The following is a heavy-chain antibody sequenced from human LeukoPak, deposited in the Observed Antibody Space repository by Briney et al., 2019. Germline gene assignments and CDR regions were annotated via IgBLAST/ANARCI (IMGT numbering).Heavy chain of an antibody. V-gene: IGHV3-21*01. D-gene: IGHD2-2*01. CDR2: ISSSSSYI. Sequence: GGSLRLSCAASGFTFSSYRMNWVRQAPGEGLEWVSSISSSSSYIYYADSVKGRFTISRDNAKNSLYLQMSSLRAEDTAVYYCARESSNVVVPAAPDYWGQGTLVTVSS. J-gene: IGHJ4*02. CDR3: ARESSNVVVPAAPDY. CDR1: GFTFSSYR.